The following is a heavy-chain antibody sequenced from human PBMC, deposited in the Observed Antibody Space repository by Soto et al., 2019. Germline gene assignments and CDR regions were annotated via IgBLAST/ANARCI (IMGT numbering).Heavy chain of an antibody. CDR2: INPAGTIT. D-gene: IGHD3-16*01. Sequence: SGGSLRLSCAASGFPFSHYWMHWVRQTPGKGLVWVSRINPAGTITNYADSVEGRFTISRDNADSALFLQMNSLSAEDTAIYYCISDTFGLRDTWGQGTLVTVSS. J-gene: IGHJ5*02. CDR1: GFPFSHYW. CDR3: ISDTFGLRDT. V-gene: IGHV3-74*01.